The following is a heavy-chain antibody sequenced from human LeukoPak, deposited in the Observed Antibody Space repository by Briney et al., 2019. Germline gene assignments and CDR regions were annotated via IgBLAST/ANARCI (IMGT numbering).Heavy chain of an antibody. J-gene: IGHJ4*02. CDR1: GGPFSGYY. CDR3: ARAAGEFAIGAAPFDY. V-gene: IGHV3-53*01. D-gene: IGHD3-16*01. CDR2: IYSGGST. Sequence: ETLSLTCAVYGGPFSGYYWSWIRQPPGKGLEWVSVIYSGGSTYYADSVKGRFTISRDNSKNTLYLQMNSLRAEDTAVYYCARAAGEFAIGAAPFDYWAREPWSPSPQ.